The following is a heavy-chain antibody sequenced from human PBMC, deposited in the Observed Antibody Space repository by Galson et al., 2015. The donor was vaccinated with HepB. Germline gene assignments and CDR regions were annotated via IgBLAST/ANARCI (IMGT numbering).Heavy chain of an antibody. Sequence: SLRLSCAASGFTFSSYEMNWVRQAPGKGLEWVSYISSSGSTIYYADPVKGRFTISRDNAKNSLYLQMNSLRAEDTAVYYCARGAGRYYDSSGYYPNFDYWGQGTLVTVSS. CDR3: ARGAGRYYDSSGYYPNFDY. CDR1: GFTFSSYE. D-gene: IGHD3-22*01. J-gene: IGHJ4*02. V-gene: IGHV3-48*03. CDR2: ISSSGSTI.